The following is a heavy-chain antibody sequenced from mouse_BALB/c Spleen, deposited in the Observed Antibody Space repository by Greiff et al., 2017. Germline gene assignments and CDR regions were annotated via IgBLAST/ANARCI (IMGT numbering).Heavy chain of an antibody. D-gene: IGHD2-3*01. J-gene: IGHJ4*01. Sequence: VMLVESGGGLVKPGGSLKLSCAASGFTFSSYAMSWVRQTPEKRLEWVASISSGGSTYYPDSVKGRFTISRDNARNILYLQMSSLRSEDTAMYYCARTRRYDPGNAMDYWGQGTSGTVSS. V-gene: IGHV5-6-5*01. CDR3: ARTRRYDPGNAMDY. CDR2: ISSGGST. CDR1: GFTFSSYA.